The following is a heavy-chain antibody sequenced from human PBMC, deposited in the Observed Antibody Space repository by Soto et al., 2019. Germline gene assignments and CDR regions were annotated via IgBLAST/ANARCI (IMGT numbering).Heavy chain of an antibody. CDR2: VNPIVSMS. Sequence: QVQLVQSGAEVKRPGSSVKVSCKASGDTFNFYSINWVRQAPGLGLEWMGRVNPIVSMSNYAQKFQGRVTMTADKSTGTAYMELSSLRSEDTAIYYCASIYGSGYRAFDYWGQGALVTVSS. V-gene: IGHV1-69*02. D-gene: IGHD3-10*01. J-gene: IGHJ4*02. CDR1: GDTFNFYS. CDR3: ASIYGSGYRAFDY.